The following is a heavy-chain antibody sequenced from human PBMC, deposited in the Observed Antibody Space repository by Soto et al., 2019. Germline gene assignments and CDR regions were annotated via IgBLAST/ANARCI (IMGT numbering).Heavy chain of an antibody. CDR3: ARGSGRGNGWGTYFYYGMDV. CDR1: GGSFSGYH. D-gene: IGHD6-19*01. Sequence: QVQLQQWGAGLLKPSGTLSLTCAVYGGSFSGYHWSWIRQPPGKGLEWIGEINHSGSTSYNPSLKSRVTISVDTSKNQFSLKVTSVTAADTAAYYCARGSGRGNGWGTYFYYGMDVWGQGTTVTVSS. V-gene: IGHV4-34*01. CDR2: INHSGST. J-gene: IGHJ6*02.